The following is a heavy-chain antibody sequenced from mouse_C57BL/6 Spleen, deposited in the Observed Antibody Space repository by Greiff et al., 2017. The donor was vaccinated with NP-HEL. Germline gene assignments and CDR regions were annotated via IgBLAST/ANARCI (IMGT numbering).Heavy chain of an antibody. D-gene: IGHD1-1*01. V-gene: IGHV1-4*01. CDR2: INPSSGYT. CDR3: ARGTTVVATGFVY. Sequence: VQLQQSGAELARPGASVKMSCKASGYTFTSYTMHWVKQRPGQGLEWLGYINPSSGYTKYNQKFNDKATLTADKSSSTAYMQLSSLTSEDSAVYYCARGTTVVATGFVYWGQGTTLTVSS. CDR1: GYTFTSYT. J-gene: IGHJ2*01.